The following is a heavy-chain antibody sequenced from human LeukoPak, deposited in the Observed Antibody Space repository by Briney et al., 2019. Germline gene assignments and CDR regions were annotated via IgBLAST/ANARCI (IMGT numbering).Heavy chain of an antibody. D-gene: IGHD1-1*01. J-gene: IGHJ4*02. CDR1: GFTFRSYG. V-gene: IGHV3-30*18. CDR3: AEDHGERLWIDY. CDR2: ISYDGSNK. Sequence: GGSLRLSCAASGFTFRSYGMHWVRQAPHEGLEWVAVISYDGSNKYYADSVKGRFTISRDNSNNTLYLQMNSLRAEDTALYYCAEDHGERLWIDYWGQGTLVTVSS.